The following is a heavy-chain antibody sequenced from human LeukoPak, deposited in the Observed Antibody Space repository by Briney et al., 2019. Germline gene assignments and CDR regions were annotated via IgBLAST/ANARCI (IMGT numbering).Heavy chain of an antibody. CDR2: ISSSSSTI. V-gene: IGHV3-48*01. CDR1: GFTFSSYS. CDR3: ARDRYSSTSCGFDY. D-gene: IGHD2-2*01. J-gene: IGHJ4*02. Sequence: AGGSLRLSCAASGFTFSSYSMNWVRQAPGKGLEWVSYISSSSSTIYYADSVKGRFTISRDNAKNSLYLQMNSLRAEDTAVYYCARDRYSSTSCGFDYWGQGTLVTVSS.